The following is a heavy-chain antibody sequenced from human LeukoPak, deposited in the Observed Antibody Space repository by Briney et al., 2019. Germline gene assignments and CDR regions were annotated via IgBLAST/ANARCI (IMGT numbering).Heavy chain of an antibody. V-gene: IGHV3-23*01. CDR2: ISGSGGST. CDR1: GFTFSSYA. J-gene: IGHJ4*02. CDR3: ARDYSYTWDY. D-gene: IGHD5-18*01. Sequence: GGSLRLSCAVSGFTFSSYAMSWVRQAPGKGLEWVSDISGSGGSTYYADSVKGRFTISRDNSKNTLYLQMNSLRAEDTAVYYCARDYSYTWDYWGQGTLVTVSS.